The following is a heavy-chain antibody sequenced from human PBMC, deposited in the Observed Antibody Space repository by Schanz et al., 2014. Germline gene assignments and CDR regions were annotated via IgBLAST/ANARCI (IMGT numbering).Heavy chain of an antibody. CDR1: GFTLNNAW. CDR3: AKGRFGELSAFDI. V-gene: IGHV3-15*01. Sequence: EVQLVESGGGLVKPGGSLRLSCATSGFTLNNAWMNWVRQAPGKGLQWVARIKSKTDGGTRDYAAPVKGRFTISTDDSKNTVYLQMNSLQTEDTAVYYCAKGRFGELSAFDIWGQGTRVTVSS. J-gene: IGHJ3*02. D-gene: IGHD3-10*01. CDR2: IKSKTDGGTR.